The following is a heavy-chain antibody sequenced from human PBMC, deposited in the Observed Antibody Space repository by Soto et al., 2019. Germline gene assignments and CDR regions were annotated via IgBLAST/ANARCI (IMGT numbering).Heavy chain of an antibody. V-gene: IGHV4-30-4*08. D-gene: IGHD2-15*01. CDR3: ARARGARYFDY. J-gene: IGHJ4*02. CDR2: IYYSGST. Sequence: PSETLTLTCTVSGGSISSGGYYWSWIRQPPGKGLEWIGYIYYSGSTYYNPSLKSRVTISVDTSKNQFSLKLSSVTAADTAVYYCARARGARYFDYWGQGTLVTVSS. CDR1: GGSISSGGYY.